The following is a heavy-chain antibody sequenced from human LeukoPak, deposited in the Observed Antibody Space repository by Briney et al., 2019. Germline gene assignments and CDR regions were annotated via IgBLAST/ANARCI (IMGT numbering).Heavy chain of an antibody. D-gene: IGHD3-22*01. CDR2: ISSSSSYI. CDR3: ASACDSSGYCPADY. J-gene: IGHJ4*02. Sequence: GGSLRLSCAASGFTFSSYSMNWVRQAPGKGLEWVSSISSSSSYIYYADSVKGRFTISRDNAKNSLYLQMNSLRAEDTAVYYCASACDSSGYCPADYWGQGTLVTVSS. V-gene: IGHV3-21*01. CDR1: GFTFSSYS.